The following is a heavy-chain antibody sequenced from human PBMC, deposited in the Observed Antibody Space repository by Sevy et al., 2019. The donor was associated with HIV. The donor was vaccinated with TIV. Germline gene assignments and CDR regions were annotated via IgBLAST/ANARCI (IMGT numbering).Heavy chain of an antibody. V-gene: IGHV3-23*01. Sequence: GGSLRLSCTASGFTFSKYSMSWIRQTPGKGLEWVSTFSFGCGKINYADSVKGRFTISRDDSRNTFYLQMNSLRAEDTAIYYCAREGCTKPHDYWGQGTVVTVSS. D-gene: IGHD2-8*01. CDR1: GFTFSKYS. CDR2: FSFGCGKI. CDR3: AREGCTKPHDY. J-gene: IGHJ4*02.